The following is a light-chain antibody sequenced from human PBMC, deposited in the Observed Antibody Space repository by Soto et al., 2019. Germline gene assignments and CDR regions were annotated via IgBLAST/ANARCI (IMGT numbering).Light chain of an antibody. Sequence: IHMTQSPSTVSASVGDSVTISCRASQDIVTYLAWYQQKPGRPPKLLIFHASTLQSGVSPRFRGSGSGSEFSLTISNLQPDDAGVYFCQHYSLSSGPFGGGTSVET. CDR2: HAS. J-gene: IGKJ4*02. CDR1: QDIVTY. CDR3: QHYSLSSGP. V-gene: IGKV1-5*01.